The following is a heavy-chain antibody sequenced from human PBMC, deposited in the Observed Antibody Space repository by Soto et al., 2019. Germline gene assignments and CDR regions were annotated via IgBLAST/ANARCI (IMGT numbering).Heavy chain of an antibody. CDR3: TIVHSNYPHSSFAP. CDR1: GFSFSNYA. D-gene: IGHD4-4*01. J-gene: IGHJ5*02. Sequence: PGGSLRLSCAASGFSFSNYAMSWVRQAPGTGLEWISAIDSGGGNTYYAASVEGRFSISRDNSMNTLYLQMNSLRAEDTAIYYCTIVHSNYPHSSFAPRGQGTLVTGSS. CDR2: IDSGGGNT. V-gene: IGHV3-23*01.